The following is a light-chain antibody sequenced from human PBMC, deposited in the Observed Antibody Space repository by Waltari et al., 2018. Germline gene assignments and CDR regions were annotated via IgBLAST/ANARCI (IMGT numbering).Light chain of an antibody. CDR2: WAS. CDR1: QPVMYSPTNKNF. J-gene: IGKJ1*01. Sequence: DIVMTQSPDSLAVSLGERATINCKSSQPVMYSPTNKNFLAWYQQKVGQPPKLLIYWASTRESGVPERFSGSGSGTDFTLTISSLQAEDVAVYYCHQYDKTPWTFGQGTKVEIK. CDR3: HQYDKTPWT. V-gene: IGKV4-1*01.